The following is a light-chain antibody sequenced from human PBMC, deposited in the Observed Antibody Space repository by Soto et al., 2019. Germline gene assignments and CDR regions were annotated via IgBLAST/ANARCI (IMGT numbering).Light chain of an antibody. Sequence: QAVVTQEPSLTVSPGGTVTLTCASNSGAVTSGYYPNWFQQKPGQAPRTLLYNTNNRHSWTPARFSGSLLGGKAALTLSGVQPEDEAEYYCLVSYGGAWVFGGGTKLTVL. CDR3: LVSYGGAWV. V-gene: IGLV7-43*01. CDR1: SGAVTSGYY. J-gene: IGLJ3*02. CDR2: NTN.